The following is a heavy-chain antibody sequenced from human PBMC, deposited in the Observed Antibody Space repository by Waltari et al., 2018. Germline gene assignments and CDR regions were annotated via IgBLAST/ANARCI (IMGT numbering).Heavy chain of an antibody. D-gene: IGHD3-22*01. CDR1: GFGFSRDG. J-gene: IGHJ6*03. CDR2: INSEGSGT. V-gene: IGHV3-74*01. Sequence: EVQLVTSGGGLVQPGGSLGLPCAASGFGFSRDGWLWVRQAPGKGLVWVSRINSEGSGTIYADSVKGRFTISRDNAKNTLYLLLNSLRVEDTAVYYCAIEPSPDSSGYFYYYMDVWGKGTTVTVSS. CDR3: AIEPSPDSSGYFYYYMDV.